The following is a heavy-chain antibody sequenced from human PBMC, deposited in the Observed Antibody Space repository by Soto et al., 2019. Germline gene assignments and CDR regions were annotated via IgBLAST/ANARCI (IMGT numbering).Heavy chain of an antibody. CDR1: GGSISSGGYY. J-gene: IGHJ5*02. D-gene: IGHD3-3*01. V-gene: IGHV4-31*03. Sequence: SETLSLTCTVSGGSISSGGYYWSWIRQHPGKGLEWIGYIYYSGSTYYNPSLKSRVTISVDTSKNQFSLKLSSVTAADTAVYYCARDRRTIFGVVQRFDPWGQGTLVTVSS. CDR3: ARDRRTIFGVVQRFDP. CDR2: IYYSGST.